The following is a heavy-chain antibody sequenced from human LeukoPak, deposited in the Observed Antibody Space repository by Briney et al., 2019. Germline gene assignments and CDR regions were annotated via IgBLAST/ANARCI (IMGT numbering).Heavy chain of an antibody. J-gene: IGHJ4*02. CDR1: GGSFSGYY. D-gene: IGHD2-15*01. CDR3: ARHCSGGSCYSYYFDY. CDR2: INHSGST. Sequence: SETLSLTCAVCGGSFSGYYWSWIRQPPGKGLEWIGEINHSGSTNYNPSLKSRVTISVDTSKNQFSLKLSSVTAADTAVYYCARHCSGGSCYSYYFDYWGQGTLVTVSS. V-gene: IGHV4-34*01.